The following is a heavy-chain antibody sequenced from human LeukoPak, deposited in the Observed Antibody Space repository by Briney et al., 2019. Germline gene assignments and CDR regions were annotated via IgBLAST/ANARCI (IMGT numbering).Heavy chain of an antibody. J-gene: IGHJ4*02. Sequence: SETLSLTCTVSGGSISSGDYYWSWIRQPPGKGLEWIGYIYYSGSTYYNPSLKSRVTISIDTSKNQFSLKLSSVTAADTAVYYCANYPLASSSGSYFDSWGQGTLVTVSS. CDR2: IYYSGST. V-gene: IGHV4-30-4*02. D-gene: IGHD3-10*01. CDR3: ANYPLASSSGSYFDS. CDR1: GGSISSGDYY.